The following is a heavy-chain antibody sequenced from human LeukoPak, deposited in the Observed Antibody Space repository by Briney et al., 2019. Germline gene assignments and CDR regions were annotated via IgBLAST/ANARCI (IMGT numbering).Heavy chain of an antibody. J-gene: IGHJ6*02. CDR3: ARTSRHYYGSGSNLTPWPADMDV. CDR1: GGSISSYY. V-gene: IGHV4-59*01. CDR2: IYHSGST. D-gene: IGHD3-10*01. Sequence: SETLSLTCTVSGGSISSYYWSWIRQPPGKGLEWIGYIYHSGSTEYSPSLNNRVTISMDTSKNQISLHVSSVTAADTAVYYCARTSRHYYGSGSNLTPWPADMDVWGQGATVTISS.